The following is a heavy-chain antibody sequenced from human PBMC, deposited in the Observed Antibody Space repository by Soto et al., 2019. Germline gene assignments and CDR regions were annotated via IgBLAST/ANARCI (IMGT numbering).Heavy chain of an antibody. Sequence: PGGSLKLSCAASGFTFSSYGMSWVRQAPGRGLEWVAVISYDGSNKYYADSVKGRFTISRDNSKNTLYLQMNSLRAEDTAVYYCAREGVTIFGVVIAAGDYWGQGTLVTVSS. CDR1: GFTFSSYG. CDR3: AREGVTIFGVVIAAGDY. V-gene: IGHV3-30*03. CDR2: ISYDGSNK. J-gene: IGHJ4*02. D-gene: IGHD3-3*01.